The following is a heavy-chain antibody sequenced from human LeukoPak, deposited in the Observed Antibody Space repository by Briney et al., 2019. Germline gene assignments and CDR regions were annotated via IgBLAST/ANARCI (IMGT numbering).Heavy chain of an antibody. D-gene: IGHD1-7*01. CDR1: GFTFSSYG. J-gene: IGHJ4*02. CDR2: IWYDGSNK. V-gene: IGHV3-33*01. CDR3: AREKPGGTAFGRLFDY. Sequence: PGGSLRLSCAASGFTFSSYGMHWVRQAPGKGLEWVAVIWYDGSNKYYADSVKGRFTISRDNSENTLYLQMSSLRAEDTAVYYCAREKPGGTAFGRLFDYWGQGTLVTVSS.